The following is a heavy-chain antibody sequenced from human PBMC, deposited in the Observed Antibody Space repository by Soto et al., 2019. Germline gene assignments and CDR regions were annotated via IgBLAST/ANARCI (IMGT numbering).Heavy chain of an antibody. Sequence: EVQLVESGGDLVQSGGSLRLSCVGTGFTVSRYSMSWVRQAPGKGLEWVAYISSGGSITYYADSVKGRFTISRDSAKNSLYLQMNSLSDEDTAVYYCARIDGTFDFWGQGTMVSVSS. CDR3: ARIDGTFDF. V-gene: IGHV3-48*02. D-gene: IGHD1-1*01. CDR2: ISSGGSIT. J-gene: IGHJ3*01. CDR1: GFTVSRYS.